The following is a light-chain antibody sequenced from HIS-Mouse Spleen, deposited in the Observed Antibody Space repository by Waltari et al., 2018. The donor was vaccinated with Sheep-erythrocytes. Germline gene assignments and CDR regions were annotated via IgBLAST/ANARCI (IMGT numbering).Light chain of an antibody. Sequence: QSALTQPASVSGSPGQSITISCPGTRRDVGSYNLFSSYQQHTGKAPKLMIYEGSKRPSGVSNRFSGSKSGNTASLTISGLQAEDEADYYCCSYAGSSTPWVFGGGTKLTVL. CDR3: CSYAGSSTPWV. V-gene: IGLV2-23*01. CDR2: EGS. J-gene: IGLJ3*02. CDR1: RRDVGSYNL.